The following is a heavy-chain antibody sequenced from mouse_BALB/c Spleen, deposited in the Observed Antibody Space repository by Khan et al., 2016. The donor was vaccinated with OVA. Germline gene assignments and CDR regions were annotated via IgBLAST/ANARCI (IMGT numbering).Heavy chain of an antibody. CDR1: GYSFTDYY. Sequence: QVQLQQSGAELARPGASVKLSCKASGYSFTDYYINWVKQRTGKGLEWIGEISPGSGDTYYHEKFKGKATLTADKSSRTAYMQLSSLTAEASAVYFEARRNYFGYTFAYWGQGTLVTVSA. J-gene: IGHJ3*01. D-gene: IGHD1-2*01. CDR3: ARRNYFGYTFAY. V-gene: IGHV1-77*01. CDR2: ISPGSGDT.